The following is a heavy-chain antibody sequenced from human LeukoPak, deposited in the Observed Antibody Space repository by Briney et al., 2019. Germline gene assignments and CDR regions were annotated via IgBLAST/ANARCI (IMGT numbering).Heavy chain of an antibody. Sequence: SETLSLTCNVSGASISNGDYYWSWLRQPAGKGLEWIGRIFPSGSTVYNPSLKGRVTISLYTSQSQISLKLTSVTAADTAVYYCAATAAGPHWFDPWGQGTLVTVSS. CDR1: GASISNGDYY. CDR2: IFPSGST. V-gene: IGHV4-61*02. CDR3: AATAAGPHWFDP. J-gene: IGHJ5*02. D-gene: IGHD6-13*01.